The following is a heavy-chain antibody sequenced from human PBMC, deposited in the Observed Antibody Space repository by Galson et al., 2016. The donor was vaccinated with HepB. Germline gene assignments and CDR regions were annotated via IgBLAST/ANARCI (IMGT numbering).Heavy chain of an antibody. CDR1: GFVFSNYG. D-gene: IGHD2-15*01. CDR3: TKQVAEGGLGDT. Sequence: SLRLSCAASGFVFSNYGMHWVRQAPGKGLEWVAGLSYNGLNKHYQASLMGRFTVSRDNSKSIMYLQMDSLRPDDTAVYYCTKQVAEGGLGDTWGQGTVVTVSS. V-gene: IGHV3-30*18. J-gene: IGHJ5*02. CDR2: LSYNGLNK.